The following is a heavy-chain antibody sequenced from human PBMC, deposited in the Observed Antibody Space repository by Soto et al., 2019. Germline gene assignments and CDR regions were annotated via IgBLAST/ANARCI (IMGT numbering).Heavy chain of an antibody. CDR2: INGDGTET. V-gene: IGHV3-7*03. CDR1: GFTFSNYW. J-gene: IGHJ4*02. Sequence: EVQLVVSGGGLVQPGGSRRLSCAASGFTFSNYWMTWVRQSPAKGLEWVATINGDGTETYYGDSVQGRFTISRDNVKNSLFLSLNTLRDDDTAVYYCVRARIDYWGQGTLVTVSS. CDR3: VRARIDY.